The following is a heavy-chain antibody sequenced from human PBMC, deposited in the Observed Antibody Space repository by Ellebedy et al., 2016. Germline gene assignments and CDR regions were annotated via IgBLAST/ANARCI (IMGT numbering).Heavy chain of an antibody. CDR1: GFTFTDYA. Sequence: GESLKISCVTSGFTFTDYAMHWVRQAPGKGLEWVAVISDDGSKKFYSESLKGRFTISRDDSKNTVYLQMYSLRREDTAVYYCANGGDEPDFWGQGTLV. J-gene: IGHJ4*02. CDR3: ANGGDEPDF. V-gene: IGHV3-30*18. D-gene: IGHD3-3*01. CDR2: ISDDGSKK.